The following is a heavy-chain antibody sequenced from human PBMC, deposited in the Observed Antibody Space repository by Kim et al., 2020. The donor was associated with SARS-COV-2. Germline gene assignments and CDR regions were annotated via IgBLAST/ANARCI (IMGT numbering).Heavy chain of an antibody. Sequence: ASVKVSCKASGYTFTSYAMHWVRQAPGQRLEWMGWINAGNGNTKYSQKFQGRVTITRDTSASTAYMELSSLRSEDTAVYYCARDSRFLEWLHHYYYYYYMDVWGKGTTVTVSS. D-gene: IGHD3-3*01. CDR2: INAGNGNT. V-gene: IGHV1-3*01. CDR3: ARDSRFLEWLHHYYYYYYMDV. J-gene: IGHJ6*03. CDR1: GYTFTSYA.